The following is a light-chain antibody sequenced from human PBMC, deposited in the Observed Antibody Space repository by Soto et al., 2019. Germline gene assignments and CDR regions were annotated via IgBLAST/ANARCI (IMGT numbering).Light chain of an antibody. J-gene: IGKJ1*01. CDR3: QQYGSSPWT. V-gene: IGKV3-20*01. Sequence: EIVLTQSPGTLSLSPGERATLSCRASQSVSSSYLAWYQQKPGQAPRLLIYGASSRATGIPDRFSGSGSGTDFTLTISRLEPEDFAVYYCQQYGSSPWTFGQVPKADIK. CDR1: QSVSSSY. CDR2: GAS.